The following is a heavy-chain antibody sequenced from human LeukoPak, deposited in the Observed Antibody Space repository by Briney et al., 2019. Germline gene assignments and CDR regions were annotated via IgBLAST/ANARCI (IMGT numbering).Heavy chain of an antibody. D-gene: IGHD6-13*01. CDR2: ISSSSSYI. CDR3: APSGGSSSSDAFDI. Sequence: GGSLRLSCAASGFTFSSYSMNWARRAPGKGLEWVSSISSSSSYIYYADSVKGRFAISRDNAKNSLYLQMNSLRAEDTAVYYCAPSGGSSSSDAFDIWGQGTMVTVSS. J-gene: IGHJ3*02. V-gene: IGHV3-21*01. CDR1: GFTFSSYS.